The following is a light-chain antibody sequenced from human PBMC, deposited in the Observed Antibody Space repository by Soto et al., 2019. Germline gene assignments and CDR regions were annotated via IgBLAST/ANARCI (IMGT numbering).Light chain of an antibody. V-gene: IGKV3-11*01. CDR2: DAS. CDR3: QQRSKWPPT. Sequence: EIVLTQSPAALSLSPGERATLSCRASQSVGSYLAWFQQKPGQAPRLLIYDASTRATGIPARFSGSGSGTDFTLTISSLEPEDFAVYYCQQRSKWPPTFGQGTKVDIK. CDR1: QSVGSY. J-gene: IGKJ2*01.